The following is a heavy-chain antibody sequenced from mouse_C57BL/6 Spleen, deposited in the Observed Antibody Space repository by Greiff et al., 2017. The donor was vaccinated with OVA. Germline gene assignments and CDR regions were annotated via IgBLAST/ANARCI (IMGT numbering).Heavy chain of an antibody. CDR1: GYAFSSYW. J-gene: IGHJ2*01. Sequence: VQLQQSGAELVKPGASVKISCKASGYAFSSYWMNWVKQRPGKGLEWIGQIYPGDGDTNYNGKFKGKATLTADKSSSTAYMQLSSLTSEDSAVYFCAREVYYDYAYFDYWGQGTTLTVSS. CDR3: AREVYYDYAYFDY. CDR2: IYPGDGDT. V-gene: IGHV1-80*01. D-gene: IGHD2-4*01.